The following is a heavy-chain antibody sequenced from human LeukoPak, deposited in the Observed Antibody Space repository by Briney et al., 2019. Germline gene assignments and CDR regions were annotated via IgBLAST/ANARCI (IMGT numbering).Heavy chain of an antibody. J-gene: IGHJ4*02. Sequence: GATVSVSYTSSGYTFTIYAMHWGRQAPGQRQEGMGWINAGNGNTKNSHKIQATVSLTRDTTASTAYIELSSLRPKRPAVYDCARGVGGLPQGDGGQGTLVTVSS. CDR1: GYTFTIYA. CDR3: ARGVGGLPQGD. CDR2: INAGNGNT. V-gene: IGHV1-3*01. D-gene: IGHD2-15*01.